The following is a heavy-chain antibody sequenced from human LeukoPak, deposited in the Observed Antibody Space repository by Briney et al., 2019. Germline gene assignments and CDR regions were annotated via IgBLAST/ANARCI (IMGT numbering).Heavy chain of an antibody. D-gene: IGHD2-15*01. CDR1: GFTFSSYG. J-gene: IGHJ4*02. V-gene: IGHV3-30*03. CDR2: ILYDGSDK. CDR3: ATLLLGVGGDY. Sequence: GGSLRLSCVASGFTFSSYGMHWVRQAPGKGLEWVAMILYDGSDKYYAESVKGRFTISRDNSKNTLYLQMNSLRDEDTAMYSCATLLLGVGGDYWGQGTLVTVSS.